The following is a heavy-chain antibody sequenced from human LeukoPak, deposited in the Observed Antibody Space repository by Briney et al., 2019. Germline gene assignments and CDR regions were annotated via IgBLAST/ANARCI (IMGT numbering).Heavy chain of an antibody. CDR3: TTRAYSGYELVDY. J-gene: IGHJ4*02. CDR2: IKSKTDGGTT. CDR1: GFTFSNAW. Sequence: RPGGSLRLSCAASGFTFSNAWMSWVRQAPGKGLEWVGRIKSKTDGGTTDYAAPVKGRFTISRDDSKNTVYLQMNSLKTEDTAVYHCTTRAYSGYELVDYWGQGTLVTVSS. D-gene: IGHD5-12*01. V-gene: IGHV3-15*01.